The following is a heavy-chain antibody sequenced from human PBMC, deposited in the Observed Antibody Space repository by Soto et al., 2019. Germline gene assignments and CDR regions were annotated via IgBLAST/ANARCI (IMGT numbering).Heavy chain of an antibody. D-gene: IGHD1-26*01. CDR3: ASIPQGEVGATSEGDY. Sequence: EVQLVESGGGLVQPGGSLRLSCAASGFTFSIYWMHWVRQAPGKGLVWVSRINGDGSSTSYGVSVKGRFTISRDNAKNTLYLQMNTVRAEDTAVYYCASIPQGEVGATSEGDYWGQGTLVTVSS. CDR1: GFTFSIYW. J-gene: IGHJ4*02. V-gene: IGHV3-74*01. CDR2: INGDGSST.